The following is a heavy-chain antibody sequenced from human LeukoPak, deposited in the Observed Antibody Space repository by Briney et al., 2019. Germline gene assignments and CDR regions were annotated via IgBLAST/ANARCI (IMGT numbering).Heavy chain of an antibody. D-gene: IGHD3-10*01. CDR2: YSGST. CDR1: GGSISSSSYY. Sequence: SETLSLTCTVSGGSISSSSYYWAWIRQPPGKGLEYIGSYSGSTYYNPSLESRVTISVDTSKRQFSLKLSSVTAADTAVYYCARSSYGAGSKPYWVDYWGQGTLVTVSS. CDR3: ARSSYGAGSKPYWVDY. V-gene: IGHV4-39*01. J-gene: IGHJ4*02.